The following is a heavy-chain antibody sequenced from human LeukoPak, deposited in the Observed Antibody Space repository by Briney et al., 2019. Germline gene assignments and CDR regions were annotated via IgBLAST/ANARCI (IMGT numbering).Heavy chain of an antibody. J-gene: IGHJ3*02. D-gene: IGHD4-17*01. Sequence: GGFLRLSCAASGFTFDDYAMHWVRQAPGKGLEWVSGISWNSGSIGYADSVKGRFTISRDNAKNSLYLQMNSLRAEDMALYYCAKADGDSDAFDIWGQGTMVTVSS. V-gene: IGHV3-9*03. CDR2: ISWNSGSI. CDR1: GFTFDDYA. CDR3: AKADGDSDAFDI.